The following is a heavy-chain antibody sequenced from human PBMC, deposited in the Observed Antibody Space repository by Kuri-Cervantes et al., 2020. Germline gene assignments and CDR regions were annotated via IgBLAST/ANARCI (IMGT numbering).Heavy chain of an antibody. Sequence: ASVKVSCKVSGYTLTELSMHWVRQAPGKGLGWMGGFDPEDGETIYAQKFQGRVTMTEDTSTDTAYMELSSLRSEDTAVYYCATGTGPGIAVAGIVGRSGIVRGNWFDPWGQGTLVTVSS. CDR2: FDPEDGET. CDR1: GYTLTELS. J-gene: IGHJ5*02. D-gene: IGHD6-19*01. CDR3: ATGTGPGIAVAGIVGRSGIVRGNWFDP. V-gene: IGHV1-24*01.